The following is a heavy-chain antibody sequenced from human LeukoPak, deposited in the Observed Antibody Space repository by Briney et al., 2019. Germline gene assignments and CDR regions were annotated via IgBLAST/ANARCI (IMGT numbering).Heavy chain of an antibody. J-gene: IGHJ4*02. CDR1: GGSFSGYY. CDR3: ARRPVYYDSPLNY. Sequence: SETLSLTCAVYGGSFSGYYWSWIRQPPGKGLEWIGEINHSGSTNYNPSLKSRVTISVDTSKNQFSLKLSSVTAADTAVYYCARRPVYYDSPLNYWGQGTLVTVSS. V-gene: IGHV4-34*01. D-gene: IGHD3-22*01. CDR2: INHSGST.